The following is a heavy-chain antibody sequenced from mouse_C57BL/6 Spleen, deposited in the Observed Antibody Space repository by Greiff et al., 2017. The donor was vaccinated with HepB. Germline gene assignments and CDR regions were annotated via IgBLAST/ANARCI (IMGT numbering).Heavy chain of an antibody. J-gene: IGHJ4*01. CDR2: ILPGSGST. CDR3: ARRRSCGSSYEYYYAMDY. V-gene: IGHV1-9*01. Sequence: QVQLQQSGAELMKPGASVKLSCKATGYTFTGYWIEWVKQRPGHGLEWIGEILPGSGSTNYNEKFKGKATFTADTSSNTAYMQLSSLTTEDSAIYYCARRRSCGSSYEYYYAMDYWGQGTSVTVSS. CDR1: GYTFTGYW. D-gene: IGHD1-1*01.